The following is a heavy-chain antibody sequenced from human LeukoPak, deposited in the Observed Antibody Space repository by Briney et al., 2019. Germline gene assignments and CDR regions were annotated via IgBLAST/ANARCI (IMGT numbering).Heavy chain of an antibody. CDR1: GFTFSSYW. J-gene: IGHJ4*02. CDR2: IKQDGSEK. CDR3: ARVSHRAYYYDSSGYFNY. Sequence: GSLRLSCAASGFTFSSYWMSWVRQAPGKGLEWVANIKQDGSEKYYVDSVKGRFTISRDNAKNSLYLQMNSLRAEDTAVYYCARVSHRAYYYDSSGYFNYWGQGTPVTVSS. D-gene: IGHD3-22*01. V-gene: IGHV3-7*01.